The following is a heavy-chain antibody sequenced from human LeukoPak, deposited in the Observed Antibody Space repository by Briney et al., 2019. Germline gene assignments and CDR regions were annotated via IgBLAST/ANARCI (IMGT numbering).Heavy chain of an antibody. V-gene: IGHV3-23*01. CDR2: ISGSGGST. J-gene: IGHJ4*02. CDR1: GFTFSSYA. CDR3: AKDRGVRGVIAPYYFDY. Sequence: GSLRLSCAASGFTFSSYAMSWVRQAPGKGLEWVSAISGSGGSTYYADSVKGRFTISRDNSKNTLYLHMNSLRAEDTAVYYCAKDRGVRGVIAPYYFDYWGQGTLVTVSS. D-gene: IGHD3-10*01.